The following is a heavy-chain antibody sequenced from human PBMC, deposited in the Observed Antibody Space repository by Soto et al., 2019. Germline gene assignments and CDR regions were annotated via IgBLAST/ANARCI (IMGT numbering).Heavy chain of an antibody. V-gene: IGHV3-23*01. CDR1: GFTFSSYA. CDR2: ISGSGGST. D-gene: IGHD3-22*01. J-gene: IGHJ4*02. Sequence: GGSLRLSCAASGFTFSSYAISWVRQATGKGLEWVSAISGSGGSTYYADSVKGRFTISRDNSKNTLYLQMNSLRAEDTAVYYCAKDLPKYYYDSSGYYKPFDYWGQGTLVTVSS. CDR3: AKDLPKYYYDSSGYYKPFDY.